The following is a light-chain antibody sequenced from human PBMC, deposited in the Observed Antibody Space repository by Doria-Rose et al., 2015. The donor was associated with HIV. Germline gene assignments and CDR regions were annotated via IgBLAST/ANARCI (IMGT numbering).Light chain of an antibody. CDR1: SNDVGSYNL. V-gene: IGLV2-23*02. J-gene: IGLJ1*01. CDR2: EVS. CDR3: CSYAGTPLV. Sequence: ITISCTGTSNDVGSYNLVSWYQQHPGKAPKLMIYEVSKRPSGVSYRFSGSKSGNTASLTISGLQAEDEADYYCCSYAGTPLVFGSGTKVTVL.